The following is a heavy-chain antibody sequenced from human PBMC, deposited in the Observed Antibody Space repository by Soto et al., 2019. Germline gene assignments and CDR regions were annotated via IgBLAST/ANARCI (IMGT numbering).Heavy chain of an antibody. D-gene: IGHD6-19*01. J-gene: IGHJ5*02. CDR2: IIPIFGTA. CDR1: GGTFSSYA. V-gene: IGHV1-69*13. Sequence: ASVKVSCKASGGTFSSYAISWVRQAPGQGLEWMGGIIPIFGTANYAQKFQGRVTITADESTSTAYMELSSLRSEDTAVYYCASASIVASSSGWDRWFDPWGQGTLVTVSS. CDR3: ASASIVASSSGWDRWFDP.